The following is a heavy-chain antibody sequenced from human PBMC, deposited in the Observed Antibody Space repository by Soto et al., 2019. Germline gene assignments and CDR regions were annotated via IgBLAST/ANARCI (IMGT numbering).Heavy chain of an antibody. Sequence: QVYLVESGGGVVQPGRSLRLSCAASGFTFSTYGMHWVRQAPGKGLEWVAVIWYDGSNKYYADSVKGRFTISRDNSKNTLYLQMNSLRAEDTAVYYCARDFAYSGYESTAYDYWGQGTLVTVSS. D-gene: IGHD5-12*01. CDR2: IWYDGSNK. V-gene: IGHV3-33*01. J-gene: IGHJ4*02. CDR1: GFTFSTYG. CDR3: ARDFAYSGYESTAYDY.